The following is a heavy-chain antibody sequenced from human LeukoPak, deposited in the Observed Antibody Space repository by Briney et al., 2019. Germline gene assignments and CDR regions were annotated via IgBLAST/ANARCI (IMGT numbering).Heavy chain of an antibody. V-gene: IGHV1-2*02. D-gene: IGHD4-23*01. CDR3: ARDLGMVVTPGTDYYGMDV. J-gene: IGHJ6*02. CDR1: GYTFTGYY. Sequence: ASVKVSCKASGYTFTGYYMHWVRQAPGQGLEWMGWINPNSGGTNYAQKFQGRVTMTRDTSISTAYMELSRLRSDDTAVYYCARDLGMVVTPGTDYYGMDVWGQGTTVTVSS. CDR2: INPNSGGT.